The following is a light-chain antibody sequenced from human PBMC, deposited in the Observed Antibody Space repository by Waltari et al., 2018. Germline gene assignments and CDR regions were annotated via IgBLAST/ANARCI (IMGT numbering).Light chain of an antibody. V-gene: IGKV1D-12*01. J-gene: IGKJ4*01. CDR1: QDIGNW. Sequence: DIQMTQSPSSVSASVGDRINITCRASQDIGNWLAWYQQKPGTAPKLLIYAASRLQRGVPARFSGSGFGTDFTLTIVSLQPEDFATYLCQQANTFPPGVTFGGGTKVEI. CDR3: QQANTFPPGVT. CDR2: AAS.